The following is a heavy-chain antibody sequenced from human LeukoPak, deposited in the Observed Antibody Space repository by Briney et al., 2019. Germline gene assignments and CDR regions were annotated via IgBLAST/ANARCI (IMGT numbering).Heavy chain of an antibody. CDR1: GFRFSSYG. CDR3: ARDRLARGTVFDY. D-gene: IGHD4-11*01. J-gene: IGHJ4*02. Sequence: GRSLRLSCAASGFRFSSYGMHWVRQAPGKGLEWVAVISDDGSNKYYADSVKGRFTISRDNSKNTLYLQMNSLRAEDTAVYYCARDRLARGTVFDYWGQGTLVTVSS. CDR2: ISDDGSNK. V-gene: IGHV3-30*03.